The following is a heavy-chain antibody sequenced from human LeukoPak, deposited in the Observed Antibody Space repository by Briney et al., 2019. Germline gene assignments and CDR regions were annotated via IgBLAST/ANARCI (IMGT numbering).Heavy chain of an antibody. CDR1: GGSISSGNYY. J-gene: IGHJ5*02. Sequence: SETLSLTCSVSGGSISSGNYYWSCIRQPAGKGLEWIGHIYTSGSTNYNPSLKRRVTILVDTSKNQFSLKLSSVTAADTAVYSCASCSLVRGVIAFDPWGQGTLVTVSS. V-gene: IGHV4-61*09. D-gene: IGHD3-10*01. CDR3: ASCSLVRGVIAFDP. CDR2: IYTSGST.